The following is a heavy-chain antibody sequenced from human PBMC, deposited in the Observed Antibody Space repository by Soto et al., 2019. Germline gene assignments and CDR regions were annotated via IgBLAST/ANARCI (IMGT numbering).Heavy chain of an antibody. D-gene: IGHD1-26*01. CDR3: ARVKRSTSRLDP. J-gene: IGHJ5*02. V-gene: IGHV4-59*01. Sequence: PSETLSLTCTVSGGSISNYYWTWIRQPPGKGLEWIGYIYYSGTTNYNPSLKSRVTISVDTSKNQFSLKLSSVTPADTAIYYCARVKRSTSRLDPWGQGTLVTVSS. CDR1: GGSISNYY. CDR2: IYYSGTT.